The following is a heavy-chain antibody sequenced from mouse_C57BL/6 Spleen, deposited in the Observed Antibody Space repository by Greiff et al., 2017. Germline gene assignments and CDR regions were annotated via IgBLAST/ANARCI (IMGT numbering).Heavy chain of an antibody. CDR2: ISSGGSYT. Sequence: EVHLVESGGDLVKPGGSLKLSCAASGFTFSSYGMSWVRQTPDKRLEWVATISSGGSYTYYPDSVKGRFTISRDNAKNTLYLQMSSLKSEDTAMYYCARHLEMDYWGQGTSVTVSS. CDR1: GFTFSSYG. J-gene: IGHJ4*01. V-gene: IGHV5-6*01. CDR3: ARHLEMDY.